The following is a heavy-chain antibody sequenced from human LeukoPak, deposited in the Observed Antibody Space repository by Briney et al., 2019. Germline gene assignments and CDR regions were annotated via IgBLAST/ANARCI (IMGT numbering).Heavy chain of an antibody. Sequence: AGGSLRLSCAASGFTFSIYGMHWVRQAPGKGLEWVAFIRYDGSNKYYADSVKGRFTISRDNSKNTLYLQMNSLRAEDTAVYYCAKDQAAVVPAPHYYMDVWGKGTTVTVSS. D-gene: IGHD2-2*01. CDR2: IRYDGSNK. CDR1: GFTFSIYG. J-gene: IGHJ6*03. CDR3: AKDQAAVVPAPHYYMDV. V-gene: IGHV3-30*02.